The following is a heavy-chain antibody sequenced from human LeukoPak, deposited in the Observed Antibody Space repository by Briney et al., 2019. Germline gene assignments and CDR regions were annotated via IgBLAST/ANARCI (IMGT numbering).Heavy chain of an antibody. CDR1: GFTFSSYS. CDR2: ISSSSSYI. CDR3: ARVGYSSSWYVKFDY. D-gene: IGHD6-13*01. Sequence: GGSLRLSCAASGFTFSSYSMNWVRQAPGKGLEWVSSISSSSSYIYYADSVKGRFTISRDNAKNSLYLQMNSLRAEDTAVYCCARVGYSSSWYVKFDYWGQGTLVTVSS. J-gene: IGHJ4*02. V-gene: IGHV3-21*01.